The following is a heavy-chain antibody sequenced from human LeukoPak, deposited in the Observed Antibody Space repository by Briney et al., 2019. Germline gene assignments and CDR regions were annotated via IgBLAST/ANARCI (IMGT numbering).Heavy chain of an antibody. J-gene: IGHJ4*02. D-gene: IGHD3-22*01. CDR2: INSDGSST. CDR3: ARVGYYYDSSGYFSY. Sequence: GGSLRLSCAASGFTFSSYWMHWVRQAPGKGLVWVSRINSDGSSTSYADSVKGRFTISRDNAKNTLYLQMNSLRAEDTAVYYCARVGYYYDSSGYFSYWGQGTLVTVSS. V-gene: IGHV3-74*01. CDR1: GFTFSSYW.